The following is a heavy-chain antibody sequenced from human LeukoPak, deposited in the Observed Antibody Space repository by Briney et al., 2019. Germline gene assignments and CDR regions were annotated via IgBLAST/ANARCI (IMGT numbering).Heavy chain of an antibody. CDR1: GGTFSSYA. D-gene: IGHD4-11*01. CDR3: ARSTTVTGTVFDP. V-gene: IGHV1-69*13. J-gene: IGHJ5*02. CDR2: IIPILGTA. Sequence: TSVKVSCKASGGTFSSYAISWVRQAPGQGLEWMGGIIPILGTANYAQKFQGRVTITADESTSTAYMELSSLRSEDTAVYYCARSTTVTGTVFDPWGQGTLVTVSS.